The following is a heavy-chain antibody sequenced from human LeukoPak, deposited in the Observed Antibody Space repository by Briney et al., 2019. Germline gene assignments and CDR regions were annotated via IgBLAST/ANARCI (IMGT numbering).Heavy chain of an antibody. CDR3: ARSLVRGVFDY. CDR1: GYSFTSYW. Sequence: GESLKISCKGSGYSFTSYWIGWVRQMPGKGLEWMGIIYPGDSDTRYSPSSQGQVTISADKSFSTAYLQWSSLKASVTAMYYCARSLVRGVFDYWGQGTLVTVSS. CDR2: IYPGDSDT. V-gene: IGHV5-51*01. J-gene: IGHJ4*02. D-gene: IGHD3-10*01.